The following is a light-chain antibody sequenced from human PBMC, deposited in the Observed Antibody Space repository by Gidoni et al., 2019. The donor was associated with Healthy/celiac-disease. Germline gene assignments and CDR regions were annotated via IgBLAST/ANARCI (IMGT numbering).Light chain of an antibody. CDR1: QSISSY. CDR2: AAS. CDR3: QHLEP. J-gene: IGKJ1*01. V-gene: IGKV1-39*01. Sequence: DIQMTQSPSSLSASVGDRVTITCRASQSISSYLNWYQQKPGKAPKLLIYAASSLQSGVPSRFSGSGSGTDFTLTISSLQPEDFATYYCQHLEPFGQGTKVEIK.